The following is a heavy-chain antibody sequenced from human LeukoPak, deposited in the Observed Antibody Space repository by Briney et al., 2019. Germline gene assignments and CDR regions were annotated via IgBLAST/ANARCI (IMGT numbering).Heavy chain of an antibody. D-gene: IGHD6-6*01. J-gene: IGHJ4*02. CDR1: GFTFRSYG. Sequence: GGSLRLSCAASGFTFRSYGMHWGRQAPGKGLEWVAVIWYDGSNKYYADSVKGRFTISRDNSKNTLYLQMNSLRAEDTAVYYCASTGDSSSCEGLFDYWGQGTLVTVSS. CDR3: ASTGDSSSCEGLFDY. V-gene: IGHV3-33*01. CDR2: IWYDGSNK.